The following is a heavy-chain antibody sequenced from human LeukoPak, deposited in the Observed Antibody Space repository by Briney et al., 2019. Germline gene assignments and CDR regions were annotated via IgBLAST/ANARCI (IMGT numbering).Heavy chain of an antibody. CDR3: ARGRGDY. Sequence: PAGGSLRLSCAASGFTFSNSAMNWVRQPPGKGLEWVAGIKQDGSGKYYVDSVKGRFTISRDNAKNSLSLQMNSLRAEDTAVYYCARGRGDYWGQGTLVTVSS. V-gene: IGHV3-7*01. J-gene: IGHJ4*02. CDR1: GFTFSNSA. CDR2: IKQDGSGK.